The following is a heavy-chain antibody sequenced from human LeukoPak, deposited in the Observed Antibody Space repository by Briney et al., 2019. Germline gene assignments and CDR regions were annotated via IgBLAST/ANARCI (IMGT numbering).Heavy chain of an antibody. CDR2: ISAYNGNT. Sequence: ASVKVSCKASGYTFTSYGISWVRQAPGQGLEWMGWISAYNGNTNYAQKFQGRVTMTTDTSTSTAYMELRSLRSDDTAVYYCARGGSGSYIGHPFDYWGQGTLVTVSS. J-gene: IGHJ4*02. V-gene: IGHV1-18*01. D-gene: IGHD1-26*01. CDR1: GYTFTSYG. CDR3: ARGGSGSYIGHPFDY.